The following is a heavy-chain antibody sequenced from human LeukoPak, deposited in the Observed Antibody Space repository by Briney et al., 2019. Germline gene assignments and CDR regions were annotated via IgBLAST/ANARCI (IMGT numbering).Heavy chain of an antibody. Sequence: PSETLSLTCAVYGGSFSGYYWSWIRQPPGKGLEWIGEINHSGSTNYNASLKSRVTISVDTSKNQFSLKLSSVTAADTAVYYCARQFNCSSTSCYDYWGQGTLVTVSS. CDR2: INHSGST. CDR3: ARQFNCSSTSCYDY. J-gene: IGHJ4*02. CDR1: GGSFSGYY. D-gene: IGHD2-2*01. V-gene: IGHV4-34*01.